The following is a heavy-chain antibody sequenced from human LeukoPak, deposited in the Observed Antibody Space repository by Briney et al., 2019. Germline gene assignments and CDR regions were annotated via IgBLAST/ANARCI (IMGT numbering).Heavy chain of an antibody. D-gene: IGHD3-10*01. CDR2: ISGSGGST. CDR3: ANVPPRFGELFLFDY. V-gene: IGHV3-23*01. Sequence: GGSLRLSCAASGFTFSSYAMSWVRQAPGKGLEWVSAISGSGGSTYYADSVKGRFTISRDNSKNTLYLQMNSLRADDTAVYYCANVPPRFGELFLFDYWGQGTLVTVSS. CDR1: GFTFSSYA. J-gene: IGHJ4*02.